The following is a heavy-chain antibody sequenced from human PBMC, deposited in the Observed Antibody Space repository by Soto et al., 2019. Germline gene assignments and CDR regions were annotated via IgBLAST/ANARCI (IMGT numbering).Heavy chain of an antibody. CDR2: IYFTGST. CDR1: GGAVSSGAYY. V-gene: IGHV4-61*08. Sequence: SETLSLTCTVSGGAVSSGAYYWSWIRQPPGKGLEWIGHIYFTGSTNYNPSLKSRVTMSLDTSRNQFSLKLSSVTAADTAVYYCARSGITMVRGVIITSWFDPWGQGTLVTVSS. J-gene: IGHJ5*02. D-gene: IGHD3-10*01. CDR3: ARSGITMVRGVIITSWFDP.